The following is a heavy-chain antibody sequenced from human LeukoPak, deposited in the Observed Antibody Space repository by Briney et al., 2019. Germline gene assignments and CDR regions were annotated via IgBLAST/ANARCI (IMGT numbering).Heavy chain of an antibody. CDR2: INPSGGST. Sequence: ASVKVSCKASGYTFTSYYMHWVRQAPGQGLEWMGIINPSGGSTSYAQKFQGRVTMTRDTSKNQFSLKLSSVTAADTAVYYCARGRRRLDILTGYPYSYFDYWGQGTLVTVSS. CDR1: GYTFTSYY. D-gene: IGHD3-9*01. CDR3: ARGRRRLDILTGYPYSYFDY. V-gene: IGHV1-46*01. J-gene: IGHJ4*02.